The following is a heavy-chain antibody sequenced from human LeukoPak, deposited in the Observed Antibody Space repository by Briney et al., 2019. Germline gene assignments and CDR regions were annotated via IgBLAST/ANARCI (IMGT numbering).Heavy chain of an antibody. D-gene: IGHD3-10*01. CDR1: KFTFDVYG. V-gene: IGHV3-20*04. CDR2: ISKNGGST. CDR3: ARGYFGELLFEY. Sequence: GGSLRLSCAASKFTFDVYGMSWVRQVPGKGLEWVSGISKNGGSTSYAESVKDRFTISRDNAKNSLYLQMNSLRAEDTALYYCARGYFGELLFEYWGQGTLVTVSS. J-gene: IGHJ4*02.